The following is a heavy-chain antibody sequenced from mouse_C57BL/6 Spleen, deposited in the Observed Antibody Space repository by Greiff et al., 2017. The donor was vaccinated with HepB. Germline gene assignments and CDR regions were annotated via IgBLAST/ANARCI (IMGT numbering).Heavy chain of an antibody. CDR1: GYAFSSSW. Sequence: VQLVESGPELVKPGASVKISCKASGYAFSSSWMNWVKQRPGKGLEWIGRIYPGDGDTNYNGKFKGKATLTADKSSSTAYMQLSSLTSEDSAVYFCAREGEAWFAYWGQGTLVTVSA. CDR3: AREGEAWFAY. V-gene: IGHV1-82*01. J-gene: IGHJ3*01. CDR2: IYPGDGDT.